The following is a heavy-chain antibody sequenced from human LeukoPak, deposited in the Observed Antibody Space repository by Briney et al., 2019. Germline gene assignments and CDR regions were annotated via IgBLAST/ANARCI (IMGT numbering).Heavy chain of an antibody. CDR1: GASIRSHY. V-gene: IGHV4-59*11. J-gene: IGHJ4*02. CDR2: IYNSGST. CDR3: ARHKDGYSFDY. Sequence: SETLSLTCTVSGASIRSHYWSWIRQPPGKGLEWVAYIYNSGSTNYNPSLKSRVTISVDTSKNQFSLKLSSVAAADTAVYYCARHKDGYSFDYWGQGTLVTVSS. D-gene: IGHD5-24*01.